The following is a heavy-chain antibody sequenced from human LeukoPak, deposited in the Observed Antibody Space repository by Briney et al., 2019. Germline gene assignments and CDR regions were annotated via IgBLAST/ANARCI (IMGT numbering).Heavy chain of an antibody. CDR1: GFTFTNYA. D-gene: IGHD3-9*01. J-gene: IGHJ4*02. CDR3: ARTRDILTGYSIDF. CDR2: MSGSGAGT. Sequence: PGGSLRLSCAASGFTFTNYAMTWVRQAPGKGLDWVSGMSGSGAGTYYADSVKGRFTISRDNSKNTLYPQMNSLRAEDTAIYYCARTRDILTGYSIDFWGQGTLVTVSS. V-gene: IGHV3-23*01.